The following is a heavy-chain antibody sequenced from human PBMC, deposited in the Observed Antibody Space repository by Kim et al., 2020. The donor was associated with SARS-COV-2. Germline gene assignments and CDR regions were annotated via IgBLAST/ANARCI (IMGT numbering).Heavy chain of an antibody. Sequence: SQTLSLTCDISGDSVSSNSAAWNWIRQSPSRGLEWLGRTYYRSKWYTDYALSVKGRITINPDTSKNQFSLQLNSVTPEDTAVYYCARDRQRAGTGVDYWDQGTLVTVSS. V-gene: IGHV6-1*01. J-gene: IGHJ4*02. CDR2: TYYRSKWYT. CDR3: ARDRQRAGTGVDY. CDR1: GDSVSSNSAA. D-gene: IGHD6-19*01.